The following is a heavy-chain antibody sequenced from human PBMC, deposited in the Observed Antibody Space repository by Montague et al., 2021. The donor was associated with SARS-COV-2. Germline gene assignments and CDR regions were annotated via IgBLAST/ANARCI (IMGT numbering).Heavy chain of an antibody. D-gene: IGHD2-2*01. CDR2: ISYDGSNK. V-gene: IGHV3-30*04. CDR1: GFTFSSYA. J-gene: IGHJ6*02. CDR3: ARQPIVFVPAAPGSPTHETYDYAMDV. Sequence: SRSLSFSASGFTFSSYAMHWVRQAPGKGLEWVAVISYDGSNKYYVDSVKGRFSISRDNSKNTLYLQMNSLRAEDTAVYYCARQPIVFVPAAPGSPTHETYDYAMDVWGQGTTVTVSS.